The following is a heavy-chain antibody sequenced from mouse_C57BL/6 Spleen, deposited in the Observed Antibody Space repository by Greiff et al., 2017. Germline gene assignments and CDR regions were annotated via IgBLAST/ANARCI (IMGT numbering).Heavy chain of an antibody. CDR3: AIYGSSPWFAY. D-gene: IGHD1-1*01. Sequence: EVKLVESGGGLVKPGGCLKLSCAASGFTFSDYGMHWVRQAPEKGLEWVAYISSGSSTIYYAATVKGLFTISRDNDKNTLFLQMTSLRSEDTAMYYCAIYGSSPWFAYWGQGTLVTVSA. V-gene: IGHV5-17*01. CDR2: ISSGSSTI. J-gene: IGHJ3*01. CDR1: GFTFSDYG.